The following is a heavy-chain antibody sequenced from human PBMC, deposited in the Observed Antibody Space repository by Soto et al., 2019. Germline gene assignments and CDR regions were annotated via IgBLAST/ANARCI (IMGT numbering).Heavy chain of an antibody. D-gene: IGHD3-22*01. CDR3: ARDYYDSSGYYIPVDY. Sequence: AGGSLRLSCAASGFTFSSYSMNWVRQAPGKGLEWVSYISSSSSTIYYADSVKGRFTISRDNAKNSLYLQMNSLRDEDTAVYYCARDYYDSSGYYIPVDYWGQGTLVTVSS. CDR1: GFTFSSYS. CDR2: ISSSSSTI. J-gene: IGHJ4*02. V-gene: IGHV3-48*02.